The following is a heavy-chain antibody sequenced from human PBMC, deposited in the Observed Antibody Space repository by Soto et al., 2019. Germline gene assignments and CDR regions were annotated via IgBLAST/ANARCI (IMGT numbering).Heavy chain of an antibody. J-gene: IGHJ4*02. CDR2: INHSGST. CDR1: GGSFSGYY. D-gene: IGHD2-2*02. CDR3: ARAWGLLYGLYYFDY. V-gene: IGHV4-34*01. Sequence: QVQLQQWGAGLLKPSETLSLTCAVYGGSFSGYYWSWIRQPPGKGLEWIGEINHSGSTNYNPSLKSRVTISVDTSKNQFSLKLSSVTAADTAVYYCARAWGLLYGLYYFDYWGQGTLVTVSS.